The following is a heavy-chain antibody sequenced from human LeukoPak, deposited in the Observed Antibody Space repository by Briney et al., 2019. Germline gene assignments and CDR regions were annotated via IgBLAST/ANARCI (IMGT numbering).Heavy chain of an antibody. Sequence: SVKVSCKASGGTFSSYAISWVRQAPGRGLEWMGGIIPIFGTANYAQKFQGRVTITTDESTSTAYMELSSLRSEDTAVYYCARVHVVPAAIGYYYYYYMDVWGKGTTVTVSS. CDR1: GGTFSSYA. J-gene: IGHJ6*03. V-gene: IGHV1-69*05. D-gene: IGHD2-2*01. CDR2: IIPIFGTA. CDR3: ARVHVVPAAIGYYYYYYMDV.